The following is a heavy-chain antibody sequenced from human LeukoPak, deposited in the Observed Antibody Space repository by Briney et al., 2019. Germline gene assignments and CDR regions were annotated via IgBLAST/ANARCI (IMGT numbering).Heavy chain of an antibody. CDR3: ASPAIGPFDS. CDR1: GGSISSSNYF. J-gene: IGHJ4*02. V-gene: IGHV4-39*01. Sequence: SETLSLTCTVSGGSISSSNYFWGWIRQPPGKGLEWIGSIYYSGSTSYSPSLKSRVTISGDTSKNQFSLKLSSVTAADTAVYYCASPAIGPFDSWGQGTLVTVSS. D-gene: IGHD2-2*02. CDR2: IYYSGST.